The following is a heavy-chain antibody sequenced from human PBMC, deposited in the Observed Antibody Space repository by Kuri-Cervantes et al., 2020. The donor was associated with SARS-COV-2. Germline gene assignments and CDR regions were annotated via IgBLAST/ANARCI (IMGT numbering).Heavy chain of an antibody. D-gene: IGHD6-25*01. Sequence: SETLSLTCAVSGYSISSGYYWGWIRQPPGKGLEWIASMYHSGTTFYNPSLKSRVTISVDTSKNQFSLKLSSVTAADTAVYYCASESSVQRLFDYWGQGTPVTVSS. CDR2: MYHSGTT. J-gene: IGHJ4*02. V-gene: IGHV4-38-2*01. CDR3: ASESSVQRLFDY. CDR1: GYSISSGYY.